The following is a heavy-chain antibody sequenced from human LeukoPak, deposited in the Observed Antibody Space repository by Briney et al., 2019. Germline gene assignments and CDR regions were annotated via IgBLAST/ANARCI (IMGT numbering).Heavy chain of an antibody. V-gene: IGHV1-3*03. D-gene: IGHD2-8*01. J-gene: IGHJ5*02. Sequence: GASVKVSCKASGYTFTGYYMHWVRQAPGRGLEWMGWINAGNGNTKYSQELQGRVTITRDTSASTAYMELSSLRSEDMAVYYCARGYTNQISNWFDAWGQGTLVTVSS. CDR1: GYTFTGYY. CDR3: ARGYTNQISNWFDA. CDR2: INAGNGNT.